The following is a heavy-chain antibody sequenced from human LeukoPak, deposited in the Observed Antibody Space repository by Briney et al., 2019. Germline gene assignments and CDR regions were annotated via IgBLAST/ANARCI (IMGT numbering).Heavy chain of an antibody. J-gene: IGHJ6*03. CDR3: AKVAEVGATGYYYYMDV. D-gene: IGHD1-26*01. CDR2: ISGSGGST. CDR1: GFSFSRNG. Sequence: GGSLRLSCAASGFSFSRNGMSWVRQAPGKGLEWVSAISGSGGSTYYADSVKGRFTISRDNSKNTLYLQMNSLRAEDTAVYYCAKVAEVGATGYYYYMDVWGKGTTVTISS. V-gene: IGHV3-23*01.